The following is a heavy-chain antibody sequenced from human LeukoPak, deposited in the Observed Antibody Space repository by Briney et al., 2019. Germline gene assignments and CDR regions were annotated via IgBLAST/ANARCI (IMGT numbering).Heavy chain of an antibody. CDR1: GFTFTNFA. Sequence: GGSLRLSCAASGFTFTNFAMHWVRQAPGKGLEWVAVISNDERNKYYADSVRGRFTISRDNSKNTLYLQMNSLRPEDTAMYYCAKDGVAAAEEDYWGQGTLVTVSS. CDR2: ISNDERNK. D-gene: IGHD6-13*01. J-gene: IGHJ4*02. V-gene: IGHV3-30*04. CDR3: AKDGVAAAEEDY.